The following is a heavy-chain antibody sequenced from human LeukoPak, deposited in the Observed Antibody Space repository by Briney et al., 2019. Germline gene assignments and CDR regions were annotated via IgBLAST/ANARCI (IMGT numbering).Heavy chain of an antibody. CDR1: GFTFSNYG. V-gene: IGHV3-30*18. CDR2: ISYDGRNK. Sequence: PGGSLRLSCAASGFTFSNYGMHWVRQAPGKGLEWVAVISYDGRNKYYAGSVKDRFTISRDNSKNTLYLQMNSLRADDAALYYCAKDSSRYFDWLSFTDFGLDYWGQGTLVTVSS. CDR3: AKDSSRYFDWLSFTDFGLDY. J-gene: IGHJ4*02. D-gene: IGHD3-9*01.